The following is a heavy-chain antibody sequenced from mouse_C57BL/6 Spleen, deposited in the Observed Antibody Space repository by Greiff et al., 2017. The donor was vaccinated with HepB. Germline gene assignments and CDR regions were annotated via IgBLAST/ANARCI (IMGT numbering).Heavy chain of an antibody. CDR1: GYTFTDYE. CDR2: IDPETGGT. Sequence: QVQLQQSGAELVRPGASVTLSCKASGYTFTDYEMHWVKQTPVHGLEWIGAIDPETGGTAYNQKFKGKAILTADKSSSTAYMELRSLTSEDSAVYYCTIRQLRPGDYWGQGTTLTVSS. V-gene: IGHV1-15*01. D-gene: IGHD3-2*02. J-gene: IGHJ2*01. CDR3: TIRQLRPGDY.